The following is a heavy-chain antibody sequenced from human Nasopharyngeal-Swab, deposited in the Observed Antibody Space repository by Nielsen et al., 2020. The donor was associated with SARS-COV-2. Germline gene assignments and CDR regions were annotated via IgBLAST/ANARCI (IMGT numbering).Heavy chain of an antibody. CDR1: GFTFNNYN. J-gene: IGHJ6*03. CDR2: FSSSSSYI. D-gene: IGHD1-26*01. V-gene: IGHV3-21*01. Sequence: GESLKISCAASGFTFNNYNFNWVRQAPGKGLEWVSSFSSSSSYIYYADSVKGRFTISKDSAKNSLYLQMNSLRADDPAVYFCARIAGRGSISYYYMDVCGTGTTVTFSS. CDR3: ARIAGRGSISYYYMDV.